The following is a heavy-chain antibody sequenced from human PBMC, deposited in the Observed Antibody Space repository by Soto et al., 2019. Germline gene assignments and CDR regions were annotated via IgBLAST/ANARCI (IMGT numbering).Heavy chain of an antibody. CDR3: ARAWGYSDGFFDYVWGSYRLGLAFFDY. J-gene: IGHJ4*02. D-gene: IGHD3-16*02. V-gene: IGHV4-34*01. CDR1: GGSFSGYY. Sequence: QVQLQQWGAGLLKPSETLSLTCAVYGGSFSGYYWSWIRQPPGKGLEWIGEINHSGSTNYNPSLKSRVTTSVHTYKNQFPLKLSSVTAADTAVYYCARAWGYSDGFFDYVWGSYRLGLAFFDYWGQGTLVTVSS. CDR2: INHSGST.